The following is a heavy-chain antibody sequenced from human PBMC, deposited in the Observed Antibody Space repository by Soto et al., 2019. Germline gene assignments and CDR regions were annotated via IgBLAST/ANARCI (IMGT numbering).Heavy chain of an antibody. CDR3: AADGQQLVPDYYYYGMDV. Sequence: SGKVCSKACGLPFTSSALQLVRQARGQRLEWIGWIVVGSGNTNYAQKLQERVTITRDMSTSTAYMELSSLRSEDTAVYYCAADGQQLVPDYYYYGMDVWGQGTPVTVSS. CDR1: GLPFTSSA. J-gene: IGHJ6*01. D-gene: IGHD6-13*01. CDR2: IVVGSGNT. V-gene: IGHV1-58*01.